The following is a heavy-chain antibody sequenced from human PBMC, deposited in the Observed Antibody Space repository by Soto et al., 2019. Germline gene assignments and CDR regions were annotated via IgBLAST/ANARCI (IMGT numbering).Heavy chain of an antibody. D-gene: IGHD3-9*01. CDR2: IWYDGSNK. V-gene: IGHV3-33*01. CDR3: ARQYYDILTGYDY. Sequence: QVQLVESGGGVVQPGRSLRLSWSASGFTFSIYGMHWVRQAPGKGLEWVAVIWYDGSNKYYADSVKGRFTISRDNSKNTLYLQMNSLRAEDTAVYYCARQYYDILTGYDYWGQGTLVTVSS. J-gene: IGHJ4*02. CDR1: GFTFSIYG.